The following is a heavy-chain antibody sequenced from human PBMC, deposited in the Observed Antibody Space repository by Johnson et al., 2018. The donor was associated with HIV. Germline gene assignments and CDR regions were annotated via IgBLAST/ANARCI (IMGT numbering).Heavy chain of an antibody. CDR2: INSDGSST. V-gene: IGHV3-74*01. D-gene: IGHD3-22*01. Sequence: VRLVESGGGLVQPGGSLRLSCAVSGFTFSSYWMHWVRQAPGKGLVWVSRINSDGSSTNYADSVKGRFTISRDNAENTLYLQMNSLRAEDTAVYYCAREGTFYYDSSGYDNAFDIWGRGTMVTVSS. CDR1: GFTFSSYW. CDR3: AREGTFYYDSSGYDNAFDI. J-gene: IGHJ3*02.